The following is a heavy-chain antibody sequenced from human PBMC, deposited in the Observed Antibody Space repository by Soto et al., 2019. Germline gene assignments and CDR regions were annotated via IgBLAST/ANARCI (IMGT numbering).Heavy chain of an antibody. Sequence: SETLSLTCTVSGGSISSYYWSWIRQPPGKGLEWIGYIYYSGSTNYNPPLKSRVTISVDTSKNQFSLKLSSVTAADTAVYYCAREAAGTVYWGQGTLVTVSS. J-gene: IGHJ4*02. CDR2: IYYSGST. CDR3: AREAAGTVY. CDR1: GGSISSYY. V-gene: IGHV4-59*01. D-gene: IGHD6-13*01.